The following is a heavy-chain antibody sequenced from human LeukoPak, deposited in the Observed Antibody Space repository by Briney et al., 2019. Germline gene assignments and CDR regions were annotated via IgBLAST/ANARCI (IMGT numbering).Heavy chain of an antibody. CDR1: GFTFGDYA. D-gene: IGHD2-2*01. Sequence: GGSLRLSCTASGFTFGDYAMSWVRQAPGKGLEWVGFIRSKAYGGTTEYAASVKGRFTISRDDSKSIAYLQMNSLKTEDTAVYYCTSPRSSTSWDYYYYYMDVWGKGTTVTVSS. V-gene: IGHV3-49*04. CDR2: IRSKAYGGTT. J-gene: IGHJ6*03. CDR3: TSPRSSTSWDYYYYYMDV.